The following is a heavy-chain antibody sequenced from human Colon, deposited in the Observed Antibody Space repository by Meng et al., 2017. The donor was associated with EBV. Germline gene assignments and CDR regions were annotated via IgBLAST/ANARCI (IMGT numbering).Heavy chain of an antibody. CDR2: INHSGST. J-gene: IGHJ5*02. Sequence: QGQLQQWAEGLFKSSENLSLTCAVDGGSFSGYYWTWIRQPPGKGLEWIGEINHSGSTNYNPSLKSRVTISVDTSKNQFSLKLSSVTAADTAVYYCARGLAWFRELLSINWFDPWGQGTLVTVSS. D-gene: IGHD3-10*01. CDR3: ARGLAWFRELLSINWFDP. CDR1: GGSFSGYY. V-gene: IGHV4-34*02.